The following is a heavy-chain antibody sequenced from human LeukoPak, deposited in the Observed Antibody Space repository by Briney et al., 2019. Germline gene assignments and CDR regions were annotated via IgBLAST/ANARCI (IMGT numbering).Heavy chain of an antibody. CDR2: INPNSGGT. CDR3: ARGGLYQSGSSNFDY. Sequence: ASVKVSCKASGGTFSSYAISWVRQAPGQGLEWMGWINPNSGGTNYAQKFQGWVTMTRDTSISTAYMELSRLRSDDTAVYYCARGGLYQSGSSNFDYWGQGTLVTVSS. V-gene: IGHV1-2*04. CDR1: GGTFSSYA. D-gene: IGHD1-26*01. J-gene: IGHJ4*02.